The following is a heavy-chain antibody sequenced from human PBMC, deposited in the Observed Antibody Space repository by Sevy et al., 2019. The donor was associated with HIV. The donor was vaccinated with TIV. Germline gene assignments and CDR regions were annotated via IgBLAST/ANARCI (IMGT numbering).Heavy chain of an antibody. CDR2: ISSSGSTK. D-gene: IGHD6-6*01. V-gene: IGHV3-11*01. Sequence: GGSLRLSCAASGFTFSDYYMSWIRQAPGKGLEWVSYISSSGSTKNYADSVKGRFTISRDNAKNSLYLQMNSLRAEDTAVYYCAREFEYSSSGNWFDPWGQGTLVTVSS. CDR3: AREFEYSSSGNWFDP. CDR1: GFTFSDYY. J-gene: IGHJ5*02.